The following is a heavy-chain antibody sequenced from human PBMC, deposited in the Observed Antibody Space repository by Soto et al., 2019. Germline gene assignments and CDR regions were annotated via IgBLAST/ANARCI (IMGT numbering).Heavy chain of an antibody. Sequence: ASVKVSCKASGYTFTGYYMHWVRQAPGQGLEWMGWINPNSGGTNYAQKFQGRVTMTRDTSISTAYVELSRLRSDDTAVYYCARATYSYGSCDYWGQGTLVTVSS. CDR3: ARATYSYGSCDY. CDR2: INPNSGGT. CDR1: GYTFTGYY. J-gene: IGHJ4*02. V-gene: IGHV1-2*02. D-gene: IGHD5-18*01.